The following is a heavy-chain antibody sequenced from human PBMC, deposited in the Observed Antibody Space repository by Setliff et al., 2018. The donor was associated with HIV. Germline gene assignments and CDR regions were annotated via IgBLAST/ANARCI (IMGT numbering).Heavy chain of an antibody. CDR1: GFRFRSYG. V-gene: IGHV3-30*02. J-gene: IGHJ4*02. Sequence: QSGGSLRLSCAASGFRFRSYGMHWVRQAPGKGLEWVAIIWFDGNKKYYADSVKGRFTISRDNSKNTLYLQVNSLRAEDTATYYCAKEFEDLSGAYWGQGTLVTVSS. CDR3: AKEFEDLSGAY. CDR2: IWFDGNKK. D-gene: IGHD3-10*01.